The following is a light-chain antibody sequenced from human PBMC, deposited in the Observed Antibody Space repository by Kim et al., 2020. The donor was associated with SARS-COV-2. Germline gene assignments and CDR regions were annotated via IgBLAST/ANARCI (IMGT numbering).Light chain of an antibody. CDR2: GAS. V-gene: IGKV3-20*01. Sequence: GERATLFCRASQSVGSRRLAVYQQKPGQAPRLLIYGASTRATGIPDRFSGSGSGTDFSLTISRLEPEDSAVYYCQQYGGAFVLTFGGGTKVDIK. CDR1: QSVGSRR. J-gene: IGKJ4*01. CDR3: QQYGGAFVLT.